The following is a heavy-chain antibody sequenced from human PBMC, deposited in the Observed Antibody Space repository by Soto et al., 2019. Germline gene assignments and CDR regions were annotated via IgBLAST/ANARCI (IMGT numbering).Heavy chain of an antibody. CDR2: ISAYNGNT. CDR3: AKTKSGYGYNGFDP. J-gene: IGHJ5*02. D-gene: IGHD3-3*01. Sequence: ASVKVSCKASGYTFTSYGISWVRQAPGQGLEWMGWISAYNGNTNYAQKLQGRVTMTTDTSTSTAYMELRSLRSDDTAVYYCAKTKSGYGYNGFDPWGQGTLVTVSS. CDR1: GYTFTSYG. V-gene: IGHV1-18*01.